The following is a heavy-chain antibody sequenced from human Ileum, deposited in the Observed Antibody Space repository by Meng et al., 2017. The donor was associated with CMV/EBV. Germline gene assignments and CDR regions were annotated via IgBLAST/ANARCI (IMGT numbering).Heavy chain of an antibody. CDR2: LRTRGTT. V-gene: IGHV4-4*07. Sequence: QRQLRLSGDGLGKPSVTLTLTCAVSGGSVSGYHVAWVRKAAGKGLEWIGRLRTRGTTDYNFSLKSRVALSIDTSKNQFSLKLSSVTGPDTADYYCEKAGTRGGPVDMWGQGTLVTVSS. CDR1: GGSVSGYH. D-gene: IGHD3-10*01. CDR3: EKAGTRGGPVDM. J-gene: IGHJ4*02.